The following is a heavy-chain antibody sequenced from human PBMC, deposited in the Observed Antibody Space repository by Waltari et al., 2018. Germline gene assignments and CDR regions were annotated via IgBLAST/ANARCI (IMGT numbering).Heavy chain of an antibody. CDR3: ARDRMDSSSWPYYYYYYMDV. CDR1: GGTFSSYA. Sequence: QVQLVQSGAEVKKPGSSVKVSCKASGGTFSSYAISWVRQAPGQGLEWMGGIIPILGIANYAQKFQGRVTITADESTSTAYMELSSLRSEDTAVYYCARDRMDSSSWPYYYYYYMDVWGKGTTVTVSS. CDR2: IIPILGIA. V-gene: IGHV1-69*04. J-gene: IGHJ6*03. D-gene: IGHD6-13*01.